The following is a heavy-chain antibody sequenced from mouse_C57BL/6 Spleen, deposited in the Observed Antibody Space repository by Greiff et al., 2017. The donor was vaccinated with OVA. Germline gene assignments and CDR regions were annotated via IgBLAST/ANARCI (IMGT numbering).Heavy chain of an antibody. Sequence: QVQLQQPGAELVRPGASVTLSCKASGYTFTDYEMHWVKQTPVHGLEWIGAIDPETGGTAYNQKFKGKAILTADKSSSTAYMELRSLTSEDSAVYYCTRGVYGLYFDYWGQGTTLTVSS. CDR1: GYTFTDYE. J-gene: IGHJ2*01. CDR2: IDPETGGT. CDR3: TRGVYGLYFDY. V-gene: IGHV1-15*01. D-gene: IGHD1-1*01.